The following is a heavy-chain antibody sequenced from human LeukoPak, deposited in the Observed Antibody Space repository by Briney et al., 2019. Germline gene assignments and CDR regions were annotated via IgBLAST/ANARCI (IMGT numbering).Heavy chain of an antibody. CDR2: IWYDGSNK. CDR3: ARDRAAADLDY. Sequence: GGSLRLSCAASGFTFSTYSMNWVRQAPGKGLEWVAVIWYDGSNKFYADSVKGRFTISRDNSKNTLYLQMNSLRAEDTAVYYCARDRAAADLDYWGQGTLVTVSS. CDR1: GFTFSTYS. J-gene: IGHJ4*02. V-gene: IGHV3-33*08. D-gene: IGHD6-13*01.